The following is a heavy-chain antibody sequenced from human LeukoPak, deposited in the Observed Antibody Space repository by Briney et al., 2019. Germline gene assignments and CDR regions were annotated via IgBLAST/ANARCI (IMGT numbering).Heavy chain of an antibody. V-gene: IGHV3-30*18. D-gene: IGHD2-15*01. CDR3: AKSEGYCSGGSCFFDY. CDR2: ISYDGSNK. CDR1: GFTFSSYG. J-gene: IGHJ4*02. Sequence: GGSLRLSCAASGFTFSSYGMHWVRQAPGKGLEWVAVISYDGSNKYYADSVKGRFTISRDNSKNTLYLQMNSLRAEDTAVYYRAKSEGYCSGGSCFFDYWGQGTLVTVSS.